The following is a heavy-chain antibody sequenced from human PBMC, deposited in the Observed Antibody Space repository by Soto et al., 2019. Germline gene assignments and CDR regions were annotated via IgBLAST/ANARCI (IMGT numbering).Heavy chain of an antibody. Sequence: NATATLTESCNAPGFLNHKRKKGVSWILQPPGKGLEWLAHIFSNDVKSYSASLRRRLSISKDTSKSQVVLTMTNMDPADTATYFCARNPDIEVGFDYWGQGALVTVSS. D-gene: IGHD2-15*01. V-gene: IGHV2-26*01. J-gene: IGHJ4*02. CDR2: IFSNDVK. CDR3: ARNPDIEVGFDY. CDR1: GFLNHKRKKG.